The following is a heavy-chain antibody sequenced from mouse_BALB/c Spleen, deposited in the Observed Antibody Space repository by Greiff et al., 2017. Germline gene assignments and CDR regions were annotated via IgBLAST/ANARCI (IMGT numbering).Heavy chain of an antibody. CDR3: ARGRNVDY. Sequence: EVQLVESGGGLVKPGGSLKLSCAASGFTFSSYAMSWVRQSPEKRLEWVAEISSGGSYTYYPDSVKGRFTISRDNARNILYLQMSSLRSEDTAMYYCARGRNVDYWGQGTSVTVSS. CDR1: GFTFSSYA. V-gene: IGHV5-9-4*01. J-gene: IGHJ4*01. CDR2: ISSGGSYT.